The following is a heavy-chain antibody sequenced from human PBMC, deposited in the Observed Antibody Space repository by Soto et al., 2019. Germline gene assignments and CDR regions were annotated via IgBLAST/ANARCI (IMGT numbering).Heavy chain of an antibody. Sequence: PGGSLRLSCAASGFTFSSYAMSWVRQAPGKGLEWVSAISGSGGTKYYVDSVKGRFTISRDNAKNSLYLQMNSLRAEDTAVYYCAIVTTSDYWGQGTLVTVSS. D-gene: IGHD4-17*01. CDR1: GFTFSSYA. CDR3: AIVTTSDY. J-gene: IGHJ4*02. V-gene: IGHV3-23*01. CDR2: ISGSGGTK.